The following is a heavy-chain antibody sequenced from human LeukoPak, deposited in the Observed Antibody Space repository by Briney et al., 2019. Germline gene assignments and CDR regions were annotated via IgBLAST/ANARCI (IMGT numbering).Heavy chain of an antibody. CDR3: ARGSVAGTFYDY. Sequence: AGGSLRLSCAASGFTFSSYGMHWVRQAPGKGLEWVAFIRYDGSNKYYADSVKGRFTISRDNSKNTLYLQMNSLRSEDTAVYYCARGSVAGTFYDYWGQGTLVTVSS. D-gene: IGHD6-19*01. V-gene: IGHV3-30*02. CDR2: IRYDGSNK. CDR1: GFTFSSYG. J-gene: IGHJ4*02.